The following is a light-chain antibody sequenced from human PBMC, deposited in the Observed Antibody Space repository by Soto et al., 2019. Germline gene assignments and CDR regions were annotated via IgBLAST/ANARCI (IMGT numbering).Light chain of an antibody. Sequence: DIQMTQSPSSLSASVGDRVTITCRASQSISSYVNWYQQKPGKAPKLLIYAASSLQSGVPSRFSGSGSGTDFTLTISSLQPEDFATYYCQQSYRTPLTFGGGTKVEIK. V-gene: IGKV1-39*01. CDR2: AAS. CDR1: QSISSY. CDR3: QQSYRTPLT. J-gene: IGKJ4*01.